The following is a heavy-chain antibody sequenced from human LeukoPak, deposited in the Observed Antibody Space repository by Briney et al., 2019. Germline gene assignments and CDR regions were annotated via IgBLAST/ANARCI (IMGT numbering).Heavy chain of an antibody. J-gene: IGHJ6*02. V-gene: IGHV1-69*13. D-gene: IGHD2-2*01. CDR3: ARDIVVVPAAMMPYYYGMDV. Sequence: ASVNVSCKASGGTFSIYAISWVRQAPGQGLEWMGGIIPIFGTANYAQKFQGRVTITADESTSTAYMELSSLRSEDTAVYYCARDIVVVPAAMMPYYYGMDVWGQGTTVTVSS. CDR2: IIPIFGTA. CDR1: GGTFSIYA.